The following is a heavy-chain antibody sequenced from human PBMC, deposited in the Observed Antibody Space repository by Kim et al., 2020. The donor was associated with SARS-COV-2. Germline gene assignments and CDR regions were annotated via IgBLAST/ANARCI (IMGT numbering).Heavy chain of an antibody. CDR3: AKESNAFDI. V-gene: IGHV3-30*18. CDR1: GFNFSSHI. J-gene: IGHJ3*02. Sequence: GGSLILSCAASGFNFSSHIMHWVRQAPGKGLEWVAVTSYDERSKYYAGSVKGRFTISRDNSKNVLYLQMNSVRGEDTAVYYCAKESNAFDIWGRGTMVTVSS. CDR2: TSYDERSK.